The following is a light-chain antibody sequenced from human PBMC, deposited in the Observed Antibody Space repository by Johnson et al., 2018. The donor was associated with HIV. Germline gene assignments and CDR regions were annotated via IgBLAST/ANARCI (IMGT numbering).Light chain of an antibody. J-gene: IGLJ1*01. CDR2: DNN. CDR3: ATWASSQVV. CDR1: SSNIGNNY. V-gene: IGLV1-51*01. Sequence: QSVLTQPPSVSAAPGQKVTISCSGSSSNIGNNYVSWYQQLPGTAPKLLIYDNNKRPSGIPDRFSGSKSGTSATLGITALQTGDEAEYYCATWASSQVVFGTGTKVTVL.